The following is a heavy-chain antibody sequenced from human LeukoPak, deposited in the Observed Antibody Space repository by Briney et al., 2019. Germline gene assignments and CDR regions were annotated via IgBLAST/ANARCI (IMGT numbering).Heavy chain of an antibody. Sequence: GGSLRLSCAASGFTFSSYSMNWVRQAPGKGLEWVSSISSSSSYIYYADSVEGRFTISRDNAKNSLYLQMNSLRAEDTAVYYCAREAHSSGYYYFDYWGQGTLVTVSS. CDR1: GFTFSSYS. CDR2: ISSSSSYI. CDR3: AREAHSSGYYYFDY. V-gene: IGHV3-21*01. J-gene: IGHJ4*02. D-gene: IGHD3-22*01.